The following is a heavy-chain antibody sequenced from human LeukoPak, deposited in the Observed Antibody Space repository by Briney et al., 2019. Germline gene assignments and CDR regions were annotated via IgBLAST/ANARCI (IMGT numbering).Heavy chain of an antibody. Sequence: GGSLRPSCAASGFTFSSYAMSWVRQAPGKGLEWVSAISGSGGSTYYADSVKGRFTISRGNSKNTLYLQMNSLRAEDTAVYYCAKVGYYDFWSGYTSFDYWGQGTLVTVSS. CDR3: AKVGYYDFWSGYTSFDY. CDR1: GFTFSSYA. CDR2: ISGSGGST. V-gene: IGHV3-23*01. J-gene: IGHJ4*02. D-gene: IGHD3-3*01.